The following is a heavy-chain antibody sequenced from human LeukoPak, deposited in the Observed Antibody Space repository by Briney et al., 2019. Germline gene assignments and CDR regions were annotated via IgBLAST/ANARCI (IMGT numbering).Heavy chain of an antibody. D-gene: IGHD3-10*01. Sequence: SETLSLTCTVSGYSISSGYYWGWIRQPPGKGLEWIGSIYHSGSTYYNPSLKSRVTISVDTSKNQFSLKLSAVTAADTAVYYCARHGGQLGWIGELFDWFDPWGQGTLVTVSS. V-gene: IGHV4-38-2*02. CDR3: ARHGGQLGWIGELFDWFDP. CDR2: IYHSGST. J-gene: IGHJ5*02. CDR1: GYSISSGYY.